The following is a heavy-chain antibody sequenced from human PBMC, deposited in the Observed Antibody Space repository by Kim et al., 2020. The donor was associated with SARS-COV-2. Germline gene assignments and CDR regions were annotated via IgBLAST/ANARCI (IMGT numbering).Heavy chain of an antibody. J-gene: IGHJ4*02. D-gene: IGHD5-18*01. Sequence: YYADSVKGRFTISRDNAKNSLYLQMNSLRAEDTAVYYCARDLGRDTAMVGWGQGTLVTVSS. V-gene: IGHV3-21*01. CDR3: ARDLGRDTAMVG.